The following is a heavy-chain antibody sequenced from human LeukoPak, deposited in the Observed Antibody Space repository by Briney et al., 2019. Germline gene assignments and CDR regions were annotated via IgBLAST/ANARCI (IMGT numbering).Heavy chain of an antibody. CDR2: IYHSGST. CDR3: ARDPLIDAFDI. V-gene: IGHV4-30-2*01. Sequence: SETLSLTCAVSGGSISSGGYSWSWIRQPPGKGLEWIGYIYHSGSTYYNPSLKSRVTISVDRSKNQFFLKLSSVTAADTAVYYCARDPLIDAFDIWGQGTMVTVSS. CDR1: GGSISSGGYS. J-gene: IGHJ3*02.